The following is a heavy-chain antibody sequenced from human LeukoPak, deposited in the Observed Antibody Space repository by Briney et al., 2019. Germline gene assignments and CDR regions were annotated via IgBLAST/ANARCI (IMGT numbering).Heavy chain of an antibody. J-gene: IGHJ4*02. Sequence: PGGSLRLSCAASGFTVTSNYMSWVRQAPGKGLEWVAFIYSGGSTYYADSVKGRFTISRDNSKNTLYLQMHSLRAEDTAVYYCARDIVVVPAARNYWGQATLATVSS. V-gene: IGHV3-66*02. CDR1: GFTVTSNY. D-gene: IGHD2-2*01. CDR2: IYSGGST. CDR3: ARDIVVVPAARNY.